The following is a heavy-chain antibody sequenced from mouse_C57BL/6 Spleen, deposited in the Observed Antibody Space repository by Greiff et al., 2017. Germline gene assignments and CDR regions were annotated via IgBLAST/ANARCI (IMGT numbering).Heavy chain of an antibody. CDR3: ARYYGSSYAMDD. CDR1: GYTFTSYW. D-gene: IGHD1-1*01. J-gene: IGHJ4*01. Sequence: QVQLQQPGAELVMPGASVKLSCKASGYTFTSYWMHWVKQRPGQGLEWIGEIDPSDSYTNYNQKFKGKSTLTVDKSSSTAYMQLSSLTSEDSAVXYCARYYGSSYAMDDWGQGTSVTVSS. V-gene: IGHV1-69*01. CDR2: IDPSDSYT.